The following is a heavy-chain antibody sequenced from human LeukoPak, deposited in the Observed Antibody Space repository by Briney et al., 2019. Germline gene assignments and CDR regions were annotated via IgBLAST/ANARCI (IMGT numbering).Heavy chain of an antibody. CDR3: ARDYADYVGYFFFDY. Sequence: PGGSLRLSCAASGFTFNNDAMNWARQAPGKGLEWVSSISGGGETTYYADSAKGRFTISRDNSQNTLYLQMNSLRAEDTAVYFCARDYADYVGYFFFDYWGQGTLVTVSS. CDR1: GFTFNNDA. V-gene: IGHV3-23*01. J-gene: IGHJ4*02. D-gene: IGHD4-17*01. CDR2: ISGGGETT.